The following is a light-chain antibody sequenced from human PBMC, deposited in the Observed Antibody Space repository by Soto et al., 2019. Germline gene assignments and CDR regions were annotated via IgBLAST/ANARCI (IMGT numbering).Light chain of an antibody. V-gene: IGKV3-20*01. CDR3: QQYDSSPRT. CDR1: QSVSSSY. J-gene: IGKJ1*01. Sequence: EIVLTQSPGTLSLSPGERATLSCRASQSVSSSYLAWYQQKPGQAPRLLIYRTSNRATGIPDRFSGSGSVTDFTLTISRLEPEDFAVYWCQQYDSSPRTFGQGTKVEIK. CDR2: RTS.